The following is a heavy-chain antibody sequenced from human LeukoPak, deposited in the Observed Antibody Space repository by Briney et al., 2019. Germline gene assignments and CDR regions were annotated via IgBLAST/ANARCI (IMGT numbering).Heavy chain of an antibody. V-gene: IGHV3-7*01. Sequence: GGSLRLSCPVSGFTFSTYLMSWVRQAPGKGLEWVANIKTYGSEKYYVDSVKGRFTIYRDNAKNSLYLKMNSLRAEDTAVYYCARDWNGSGSPNDFWGQGTLVTVSS. CDR1: GFTFSTYL. CDR2: IKTYGSEK. CDR3: ARDWNGSGSPNDF. J-gene: IGHJ4*02. D-gene: IGHD3-10*01.